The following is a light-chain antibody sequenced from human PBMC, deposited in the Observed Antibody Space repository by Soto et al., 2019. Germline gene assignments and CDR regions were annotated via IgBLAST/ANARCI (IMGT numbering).Light chain of an antibody. J-gene: IGKJ1*01. CDR1: QSISSW. V-gene: IGKV1-5*03. Sequence: IQSPQCAFILSASLVARANSPGRASQSISSWLAWYQQKPGKAPKLLIYKASSLESGVPSRFSGSGSGTEFTLTISRLQPDDFATYYCQHSNSYPWTFGQGTKLEIK. CDR3: QHSNSYPWT. CDR2: KAS.